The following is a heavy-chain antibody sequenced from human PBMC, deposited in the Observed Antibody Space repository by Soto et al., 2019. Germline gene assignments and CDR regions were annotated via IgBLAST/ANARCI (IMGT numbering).Heavy chain of an antibody. CDR2: ISYDGSNK. D-gene: IGHD1-26*01. J-gene: IGHJ2*01. V-gene: IGHV3-30-3*01. Sequence: QVQLVESGGGVVQPGRSLRLSCAASGFTFSSYAMHWVRQAPGKGLEWVAVISYDGSNKYYSDSVKGRFTISRDNSKNTLYLQMNSLRAEDTAVYYCARDFDRYSGSYYVRWSFDLWGRGTLVTVSS. CDR3: ARDFDRYSGSYYVRWSFDL. CDR1: GFTFSSYA.